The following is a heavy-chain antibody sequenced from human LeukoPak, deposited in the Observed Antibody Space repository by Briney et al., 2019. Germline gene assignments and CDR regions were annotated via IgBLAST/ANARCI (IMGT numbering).Heavy chain of an antibody. CDR1: GDSISSSSSY. D-gene: IGHD2-15*01. Sequence: PSETLSLTCTVSGDSISSSSSYWGWIRQPPGEGLEWIGSIYYSGSTYYNTSLKSRVTISVDTSKNQFSLKLSSVTAAGTAVYYCAREGLCSGGSCYSGPAFDIWGQGTMVTVSS. V-gene: IGHV4-39*02. CDR3: AREGLCSGGSCYSGPAFDI. CDR2: IYYSGST. J-gene: IGHJ3*02.